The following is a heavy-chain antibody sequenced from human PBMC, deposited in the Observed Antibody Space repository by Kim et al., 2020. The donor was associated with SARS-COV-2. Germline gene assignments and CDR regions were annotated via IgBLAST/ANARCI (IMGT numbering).Heavy chain of an antibody. D-gene: IGHD1-26*01. Sequence: SYNPSLKSRVTISVDTAKNQFSLKLSSVTAADTAVYYCARENGATSWFDPWGQGTLVTVSS. J-gene: IGHJ5*02. V-gene: IGHV4-31*02. CDR3: ARENGATSWFDP.